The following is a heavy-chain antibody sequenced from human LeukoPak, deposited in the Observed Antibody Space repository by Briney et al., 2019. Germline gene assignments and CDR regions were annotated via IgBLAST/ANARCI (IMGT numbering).Heavy chain of an antibody. D-gene: IGHD5-12*01. CDR2: IYYSGST. V-gene: IGHV4-39*07. CDR3: ASGRGYSGYDLTGVHYYYYMDV. CDR1: GGSISSSSYY. Sequence: PSETLSLTRTVSGGSISSSSYYWGWIRQPPGKGLEWIGSIYYSGSTYYNPSLKSRVTISVDTSKNQFSLKLSSVTAADTAVYYCASGRGYSGYDLTGVHYYYYMDVWGKGTTVTISS. J-gene: IGHJ6*03.